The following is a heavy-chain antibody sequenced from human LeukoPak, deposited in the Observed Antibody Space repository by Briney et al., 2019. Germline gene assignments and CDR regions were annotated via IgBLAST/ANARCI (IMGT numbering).Heavy chain of an antibody. CDR3: GSRGSSSLSAFDI. Sequence: VKVSCKASGGTFSSYAISWVRQAPGQGLEWMGGIIPIFGTANYGQNFQGRVPITTDEFTSPAYLELSRLRSEDKAGYYCGSRGSSSLSAFDIWGQGTMVTVSS. CDR2: IIPIFGTA. J-gene: IGHJ3*02. CDR1: GGTFSSYA. V-gene: IGHV1-69*05. D-gene: IGHD6-13*01.